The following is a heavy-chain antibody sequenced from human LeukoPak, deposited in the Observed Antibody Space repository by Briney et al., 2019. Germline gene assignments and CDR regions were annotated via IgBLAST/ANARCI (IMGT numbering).Heavy chain of an antibody. Sequence: XETLSLTCAVYGGSFSGYYWSWIRQPPGKGLEWIGEINHSGSTNYNPSLKSRVTISVDTSKNQFSLKLSSVTAADTAVYYCARVRGYGYYYMDVWGKGTTVTVSS. CDR2: INHSGST. CDR1: GGSFSGYY. V-gene: IGHV4-34*01. CDR3: ARVRGYGYYYMDV. J-gene: IGHJ6*03. D-gene: IGHD3-3*01.